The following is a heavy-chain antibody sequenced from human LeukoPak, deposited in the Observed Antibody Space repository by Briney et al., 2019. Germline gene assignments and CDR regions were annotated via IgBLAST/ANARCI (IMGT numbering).Heavy chain of an antibody. CDR1: VYSLSIYA. Sequence: GGSLRLSCAPSVYSLSIYAMSSGPDTPGEGLDWVSAVIDTRTPYYADSVKGRFTISRDKSMNRLYLQMNSLRAEDTAVYFSAGDHHPFSAWGQGTLVTVSS. D-gene: IGHD3-10*01. V-gene: IGHV3-23*01. J-gene: IGHJ4*02. CDR2: VIDTRTP. CDR3: AGDHHPFSA.